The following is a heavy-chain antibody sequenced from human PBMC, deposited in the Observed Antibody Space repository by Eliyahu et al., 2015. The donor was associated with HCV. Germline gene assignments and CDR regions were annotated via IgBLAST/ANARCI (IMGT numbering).Heavy chain of an antibody. Sequence: QVQLQESGPGLVKPSETLSLTCTVPGGSITTXSWSWIRQPPGKGLEWIGYIHYSGSINYNPXLKSRVTISVDTSKNQFSLNLTSATAADTAVYYCASGGGGIAVAGTGGWFDPWGQGTLVTVSS. J-gene: IGHJ5*02. V-gene: IGHV4-59*01. CDR3: ASGGGGIAVAGTGGWFDP. CDR1: GGSITTXS. CDR2: IHYSGSI. D-gene: IGHD6-19*01.